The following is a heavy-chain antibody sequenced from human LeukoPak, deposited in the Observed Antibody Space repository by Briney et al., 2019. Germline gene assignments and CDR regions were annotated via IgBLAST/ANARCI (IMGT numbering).Heavy chain of an antibody. Sequence: GGSLRLSCAASGFTFSSYAMSWVRQAPGKGLEWVSAISGSAVDTWYADSVKGRFTISRDNSKDTLYLQMNSLRAEDTAVYYCAKDSMVRGVIIPIWGQGTLVTVS. D-gene: IGHD3-10*01. CDR1: GFTFSSYA. J-gene: IGHJ4*02. CDR2: ISGSAVDT. V-gene: IGHV3-23*01. CDR3: AKDSMVRGVIIPI.